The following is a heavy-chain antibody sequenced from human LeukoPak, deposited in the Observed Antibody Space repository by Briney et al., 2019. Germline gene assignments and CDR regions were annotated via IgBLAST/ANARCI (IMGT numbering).Heavy chain of an antibody. J-gene: IGHJ3*02. CDR1: GGSISSSNW. D-gene: IGHD3-22*01. CDR2: IYHSGST. V-gene: IGHV4-4*02. Sequence: PSETLSLTCAVSGGSISSSNWWSWVRQPPGKGLEWIGEIYHSGSTNYNPSPKSRVTISLDTSRNQFSLKLNSVTAADTAVYYCAKSNGYGLIDIWGQGTMVTVSS. CDR3: AKSNGYGLIDI.